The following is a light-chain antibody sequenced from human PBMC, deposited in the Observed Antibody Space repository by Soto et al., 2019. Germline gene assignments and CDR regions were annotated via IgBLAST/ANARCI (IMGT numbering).Light chain of an antibody. J-gene: IGKJ1*01. Sequence: ETVMTQSPATLSVSPGERATLSCRASQSVSNNLAWYQQKPGQAPRLLIYGASTRATGIPTRFSGRGSGTEFTPTISRLQSDDVALYYYQQYYNRSQWTFGQGTKVEVK. CDR1: QSVSNN. V-gene: IGKV3-15*01. CDR2: GAS. CDR3: QQYYNRSQWT.